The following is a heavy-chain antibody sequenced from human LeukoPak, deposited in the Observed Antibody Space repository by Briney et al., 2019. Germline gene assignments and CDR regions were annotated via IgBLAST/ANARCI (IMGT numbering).Heavy chain of an antibody. J-gene: IGHJ4*02. CDR2: ISYDGTNK. V-gene: IGHV3-30*01. CDR3: ARDLTGWGESSGYSDY. CDR1: GFTFSSYA. Sequence: GGSLRLSCAASGFTFSSYAMHWVRQAPGKGLEWVALISYDGTNKFYEDSVKGRITISRDNSKNTLFLQVNSLRAEDTAVYYCARDLTGWGESSGYSDYWGQGTLVTVSS. D-gene: IGHD3-22*01.